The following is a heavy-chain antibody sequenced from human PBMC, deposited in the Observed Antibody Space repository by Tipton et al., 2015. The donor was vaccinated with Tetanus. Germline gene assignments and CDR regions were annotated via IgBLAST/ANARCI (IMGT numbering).Heavy chain of an antibody. D-gene: IGHD3-9*01. Sequence: TLSLTCTVSGGSISSGGSFWSWIRQHPGKDLEWIGYIYYSGSTNSNPSLKSRVTISVDASKNQFSLELTSVTAADTAVYYCARHAGAGATIWGTDYWGQGTLVTVSS. CDR2: IYYSGST. V-gene: IGHV4-30-4*01. J-gene: IGHJ4*02. CDR1: GGSISSGGSF. CDR3: ARHAGAGATIWGTDY.